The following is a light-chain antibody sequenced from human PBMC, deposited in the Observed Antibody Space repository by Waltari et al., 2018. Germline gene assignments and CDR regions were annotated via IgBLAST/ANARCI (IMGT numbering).Light chain of an antibody. Sequence: QSALTQPRSVSGSPGQSVTISCTGTSSDVGGYKYVSWYQQHPGKAPKLMIFDVRKRPAGVHDRFSGSKSGSTASLTISGLQAEDEADYYCCSYAGSRWVCGGGTKLTVL. J-gene: IGLJ3*02. CDR2: DVR. CDR3: CSYAGSRWV. V-gene: IGLV2-11*01. CDR1: SSDVGGYKY.